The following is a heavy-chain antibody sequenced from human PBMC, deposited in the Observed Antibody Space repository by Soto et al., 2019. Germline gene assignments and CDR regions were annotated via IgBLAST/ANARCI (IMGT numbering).Heavy chain of an antibody. CDR1: GFTFNYYW. V-gene: IGHV3-74*01. CDR2: MHSDGSST. J-gene: IGHJ3*01. Sequence: EVQLVESEGGLVQRGGSLRLSCAASGFTFNYYWMRWVRQAPGQGLVWVSHMHSDGSSTTYADSVKGRFTISRDNAKNTLYLQMNSLSAEDTAVYYCARGDKGGFDLWGQGTTVTVSS. CDR3: ARGDKGGFDL. D-gene: IGHD2-21*02.